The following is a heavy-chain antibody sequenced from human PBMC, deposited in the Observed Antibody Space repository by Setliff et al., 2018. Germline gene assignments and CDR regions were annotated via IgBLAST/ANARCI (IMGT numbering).Heavy chain of an antibody. J-gene: IGHJ6*03. CDR3: AREGVDTRSSTDYRYYMDV. Sequence: SVKVSCKASGGTFSSYGISWVRQAPGQGLEWMGGTIPIFGSTNYAQKFQDRVTIITDESTSTAYMELRSLRTEDTAVYYRAREGVDTRSSTDYRYYMDVWGKGTTVTVSS. V-gene: IGHV1-69*05. CDR1: GGTFSSYG. CDR2: TIPIFGST. D-gene: IGHD5-18*01.